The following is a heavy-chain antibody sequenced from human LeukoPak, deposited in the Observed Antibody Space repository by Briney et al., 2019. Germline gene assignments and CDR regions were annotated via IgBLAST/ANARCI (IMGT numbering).Heavy chain of an antibody. CDR1: GGTFSSYA. D-gene: IGHD2-2*01. J-gene: IGHJ4*02. V-gene: IGHV1-69*01. CDR2: IIPIFGTA. CDR3: ARGGSTSAYFDY. Sequence: VKVSFXASGGTFSSYAISWVRQAPGQGLEWMGGIIPIFGTANYAQKFQGRVTITADESTSTAYMELSSLTSEDTAVYYCARGGSTSAYFDYWGQGTLVTVSS.